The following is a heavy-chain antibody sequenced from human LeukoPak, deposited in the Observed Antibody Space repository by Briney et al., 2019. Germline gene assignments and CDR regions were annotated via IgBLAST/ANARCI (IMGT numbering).Heavy chain of an antibody. D-gene: IGHD3-10*01. J-gene: IGHJ4*02. CDR3: AKRGVVIRVFLVGFHKEAYYFDS. Sequence: GGSLRLSCVVSGITLANYGMSWVRQAPGKGLEWVAGVSGSGGSTNYADSVKGRFTISRDNPKNTLYLQMNSLRAEDTAVYFCAKRGVVIRVFLVGFHKEAYYFDSWGQGALVTVSS. CDR1: GITLANYG. CDR2: VSGSGGST. V-gene: IGHV3-23*01.